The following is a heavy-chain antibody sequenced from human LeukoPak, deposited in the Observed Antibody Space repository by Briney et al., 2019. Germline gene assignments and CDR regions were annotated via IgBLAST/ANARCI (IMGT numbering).Heavy chain of an antibody. D-gene: IGHD5-18*01. CDR1: GFTFSSYA. Sequence: GGSLRLSCAASGFTFSSYAMNWVRQAPGKGLEWVSAISDSGGYTYYADSVKGRFTISRDNSKNTLYLQMNSLRAEDTAVYYCAKRGYSYGQFDYWGQGTLVTVSS. J-gene: IGHJ4*02. CDR3: AKRGYSYGQFDY. V-gene: IGHV3-23*01. CDR2: ISDSGGYT.